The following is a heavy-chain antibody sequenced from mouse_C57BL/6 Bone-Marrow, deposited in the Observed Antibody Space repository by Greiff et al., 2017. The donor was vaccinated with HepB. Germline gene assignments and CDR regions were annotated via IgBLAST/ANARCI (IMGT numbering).Heavy chain of an antibody. D-gene: IGHD1-1*01. V-gene: IGHV5-4*01. Sequence: EVMLVDSGGGLVKPGGSLKLSCAASGFTFSSYAMSWVRQTPEKRLEWVATISDGGSYTYYPDNVKGRFTISRDNAKNNLYLQMSHLKSEDTAMYYCARDRGYYYGSSYWYFDVWGTGTTVTVSS. CDR1: GFTFSSYA. CDR3: ARDRGYYYGSSYWYFDV. CDR2: ISDGGSYT. J-gene: IGHJ1*03.